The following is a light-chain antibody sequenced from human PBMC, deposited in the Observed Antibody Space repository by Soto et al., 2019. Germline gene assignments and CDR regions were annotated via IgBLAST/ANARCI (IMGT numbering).Light chain of an antibody. CDR1: RSVSSSY. CDR2: GAS. CDR3: QQYGSSQWT. Sequence: EIVLTQSPGTLSLSPGERATLSCRASRSVSSSYLAWYQQKPGQAPRLLIYGASSRATGIPDRFSGSGSGTDFTLTISRLEPEDFAEYYCQQYGSSQWTFGQGTKVDIK. V-gene: IGKV3-20*01. J-gene: IGKJ1*01.